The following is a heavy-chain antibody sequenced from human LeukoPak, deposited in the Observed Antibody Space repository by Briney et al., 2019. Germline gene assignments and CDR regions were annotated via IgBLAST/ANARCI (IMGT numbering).Heavy chain of an antibody. CDR2: IKQDGSQK. Sequence: GGSLRLSCAASGFTFSSYWMSWVRQAPGKGLEWVATIKQDGSQKEYVESVQGRFTISRDNAKNSLYLHVNLLRAEDTAVYYCARDPTVTNFHDAFDIWGQGTMVTVSS. CDR1: GFTFSSYW. V-gene: IGHV3-7*05. D-gene: IGHD4-17*01. J-gene: IGHJ3*02. CDR3: ARDPTVTNFHDAFDI.